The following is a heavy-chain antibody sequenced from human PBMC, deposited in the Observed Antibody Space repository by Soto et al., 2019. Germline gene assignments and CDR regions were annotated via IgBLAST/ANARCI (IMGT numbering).Heavy chain of an antibody. D-gene: IGHD2-2*01. CDR3: ARVSLMSTVGYYYGMDV. CDR2: ISSSSSTI. Sequence: PGGSLRLSCAASGFTFSSYSMNWVRQAPGKGLEWVSYISSSSSTIYYADSVKGRFTISRDNAKNSLYLQMNSLRDEDTAVYYCARVSLMSTVGYYYGMDVWGQGTTVTVSS. V-gene: IGHV3-48*02. CDR1: GFTFSSYS. J-gene: IGHJ6*02.